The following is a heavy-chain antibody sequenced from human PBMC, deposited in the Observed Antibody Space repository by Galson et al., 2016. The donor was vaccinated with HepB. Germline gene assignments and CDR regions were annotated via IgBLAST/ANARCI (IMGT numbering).Heavy chain of an antibody. D-gene: IGHD2-15*01. CDR2: LNWNGGIT. CDR3: AREEEYHAGYSFYNGLEV. J-gene: IGHJ6*02. V-gene: IGHV3-20*04. Sequence: SLRLSCAASGFTFEDYAMSWVRQAPGKGLEWVAGLNWNGGITGYADSVQGRFTISRENAKNSLHLQLNSLSSEDTALYYCAREEEYHAGYSFYNGLEVWGQGTAVTVSS. CDR1: GFTFEDYA.